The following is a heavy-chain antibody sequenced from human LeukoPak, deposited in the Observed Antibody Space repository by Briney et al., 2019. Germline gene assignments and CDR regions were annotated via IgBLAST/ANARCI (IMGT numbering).Heavy chain of an antibody. Sequence: GGSLRLSCAASGFTFSSYWMSWVRQAPGKGLEYVSAISTNGGSTYYANSVKGRFTISRDNSKNTLYLQMGSLRPEDMAVYYCARTSHNYYDSSGRYGMDVWGQGTTVTVSS. CDR1: GFTFSSYW. CDR3: ARTSHNYYDSSGRYGMDV. J-gene: IGHJ6*02. CDR2: ISTNGGST. V-gene: IGHV3-64*01. D-gene: IGHD3-22*01.